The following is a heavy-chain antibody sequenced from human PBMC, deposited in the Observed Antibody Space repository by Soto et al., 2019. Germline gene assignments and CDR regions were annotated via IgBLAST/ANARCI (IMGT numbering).Heavy chain of an antibody. D-gene: IGHD5-18*01. CDR3: ARCSVDTAMVTLPVAYYYYYGMDV. V-gene: IGHV1-69*12. CDR2: IIPIFGTA. CDR1: GGTFSSYA. Sequence: QVPLVQSGAEVKKPGSSVKVSCKASGGTFSSYAISWVRQAPGQGLEWMGGIIPIFGTANYAQKFQGRVTITADESTSTAYMELSSLRSEDTAVYYCARCSVDTAMVTLPVAYYYYYGMDVWGQGTTVTVSS. J-gene: IGHJ6*02.